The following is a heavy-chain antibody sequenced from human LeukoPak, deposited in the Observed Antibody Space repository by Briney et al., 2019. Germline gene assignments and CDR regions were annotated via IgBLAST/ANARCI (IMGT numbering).Heavy chain of an antibody. CDR3: SRQVVGNDY. CDR2: INHSGYT. V-gene: IGHV4-34*01. J-gene: IGHJ4*02. CDR1: GESSFSSYY. D-gene: IGHD3-22*01. Sequence: SETLSLTCAVYGESSFSSYYWSWIRQTPGGALEWIGEINHSGYTNYNPSLKSRVTLSIDTSRNQFSLRLNSVTAADTAVYYCSRQVVGNDYWGQGTLVTVSS.